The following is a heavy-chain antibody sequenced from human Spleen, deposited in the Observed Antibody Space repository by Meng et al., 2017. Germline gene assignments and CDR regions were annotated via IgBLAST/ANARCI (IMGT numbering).Heavy chain of an antibody. J-gene: IGHJ4*02. V-gene: IGHV1-2*02. CDR2: INPNSGGT. CDR1: GYTFTGYY. Sequence: SVKVSCKASGYTFTGYYMHWVRQAPGQGLEWMGWINPNSGGTNYAQKFQGRVTMTRDTSISTAYMELSRLRSDDTAVNYCARDPPHDEHFNDYFHYSGQGTLVTVSS. CDR3: ARDPPHDEHFNDYFHY. D-gene: IGHD1/OR15-1a*01.